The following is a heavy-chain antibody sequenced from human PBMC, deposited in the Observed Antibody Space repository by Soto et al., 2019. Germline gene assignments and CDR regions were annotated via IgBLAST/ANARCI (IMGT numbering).Heavy chain of an antibody. Sequence: PVGSLRLSCAASGCTFSSYSMNCVRHSPGKGLEWVSSISSSSSYIYYADSVKGRFTISRDNAKNSLYLQMNSLRAEDTAVYYCARPSSLGAEEAFDIWGQGTMVIVSS. CDR3: ARPSSLGAEEAFDI. CDR1: GCTFSSYS. CDR2: ISSSSSYI. V-gene: IGHV3-21*01. D-gene: IGHD3-16*01. J-gene: IGHJ3*02.